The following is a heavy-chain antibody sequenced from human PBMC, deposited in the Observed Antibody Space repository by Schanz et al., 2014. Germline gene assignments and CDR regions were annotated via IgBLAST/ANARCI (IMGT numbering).Heavy chain of an antibody. CDR2: ISIRGGNT. Sequence: EVQLLESGGGLVQPGGSLRLSCEASGFTFSSFAMSWVRQAPGKGLEWVSYISIRGGNTYYTDSVKGRFTISRDNAQNSLFLQMNSLRVEDTAVYYCARSYHDDDDYTRALDMWGQGTMVTVSS. J-gene: IGHJ3*02. CDR3: ARSYHDDDDYTRALDM. D-gene: IGHD3-16*01. V-gene: IGHV3-23*01. CDR1: GFTFSSFA.